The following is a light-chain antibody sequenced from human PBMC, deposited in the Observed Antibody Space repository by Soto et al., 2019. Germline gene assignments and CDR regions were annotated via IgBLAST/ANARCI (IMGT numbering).Light chain of an antibody. CDR3: QQYGSSPPYT. V-gene: IGKV3-20*01. CDR1: QSVSSNY. J-gene: IGKJ2*01. Sequence: EIVLTQSPGTLSLSPGERATLSCRASQSVSSNYLAWYQQKPGQAPRLLIYGASSRATGIPDRFSGSGSGTDFTLTIRRLEPEDFAVYYCQQYGSSPPYTFGQGTKLEIK. CDR2: GAS.